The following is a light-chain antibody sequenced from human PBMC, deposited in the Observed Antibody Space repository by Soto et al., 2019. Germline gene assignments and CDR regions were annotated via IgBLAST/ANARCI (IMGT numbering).Light chain of an antibody. CDR1: QSVDNY. V-gene: IGKV3-11*01. CDR2: DVS. J-gene: IGKJ3*01. Sequence: EIVLTQSPATLSLSPGERATLSCRASQSVDNYLAWYQQKPGQAPRLLIYDVSNRATGTPARFSGSGSGTDFTLSISSLDPEDFAVYYCQQRSNRPRFTFGPANKVDIK. CDR3: QQRSNRPRFT.